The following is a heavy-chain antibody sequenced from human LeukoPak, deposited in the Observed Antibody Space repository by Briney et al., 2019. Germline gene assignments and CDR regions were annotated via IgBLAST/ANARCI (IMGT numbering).Heavy chain of an antibody. V-gene: IGHV3-33*06. D-gene: IGHD6-6*01. CDR2: IWYDGSNK. Sequence: PGGSLRLSCAASGFTFSSYGMHWVRQAPGKGLEWVAVIWYDGSNKYYADSVKGRFTISRNNSKNTLYLQMNSLRAEDTALYYCAKDREYSSSSSFDYWGQGTLVTVSS. CDR3: AKDREYSSSSSFDY. CDR1: GFTFSSYG. J-gene: IGHJ4*02.